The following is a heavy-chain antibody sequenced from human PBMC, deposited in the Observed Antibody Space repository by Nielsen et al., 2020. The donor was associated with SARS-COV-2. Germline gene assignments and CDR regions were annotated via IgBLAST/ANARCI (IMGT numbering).Heavy chain of an antibody. CDR2: INHSGST. Sequence: VRQMPGKGLEWIGEINHSGSTNYNPSLKSRVTISVDTSKNQFSLKLSSVTAADTAVYYCARGPLTYYYGSGSYPNWFDPWGQGTLVTVSS. V-gene: IGHV4-34*01. D-gene: IGHD3-10*01. CDR3: ARGPLTYYYGSGSYPNWFDP. J-gene: IGHJ5*02.